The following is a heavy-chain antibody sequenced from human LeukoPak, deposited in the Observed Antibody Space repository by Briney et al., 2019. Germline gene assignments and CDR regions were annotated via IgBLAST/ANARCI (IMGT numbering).Heavy chain of an antibody. J-gene: IGHJ1*01. CDR1: GFTFSSYA. CDR2: ISGSGGST. Sequence: GGSLRLSCAASGFTFSSYAMSWVRQAPGKGLEWVSVISGSGGSTYYADSVKGRFTISRDNSKNTLFLQMNSLRAEDTAIYYCAKVPAAILSYFQHWGLGTLVTVSS. CDR3: AKVPAAILSYFQH. V-gene: IGHV3-23*01. D-gene: IGHD2-2*02.